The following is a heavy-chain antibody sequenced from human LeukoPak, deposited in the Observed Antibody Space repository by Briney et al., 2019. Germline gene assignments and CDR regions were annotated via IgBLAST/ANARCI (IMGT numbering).Heavy chain of an antibody. Sequence: PGRSLRLSCAASGFTFDDYVMHWVRQAPGKGLEWVSAISGSGGSTYYADSVKGRFTISRDNSKNTLYLQMNSLRAEDTAVYYCANPTYYYDSSDEIDYWGQGTLVTVSS. CDR3: ANPTYYYDSSDEIDY. V-gene: IGHV3-23*01. CDR1: GFTFDDYV. J-gene: IGHJ4*02. CDR2: ISGSGGST. D-gene: IGHD3-22*01.